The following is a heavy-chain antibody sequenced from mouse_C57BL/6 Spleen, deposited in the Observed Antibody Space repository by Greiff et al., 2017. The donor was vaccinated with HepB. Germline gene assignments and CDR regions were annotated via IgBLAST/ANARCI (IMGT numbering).Heavy chain of an antibody. CDR3: ARYYGSSYGYFDV. Sequence: EVQLQQSGGDLVKPGGSLKLSCAASGFTFSSYGMSWVRQTPDKRLEWVATISSGGSYTYYPDSVKGRFTISRDNAKNTLYLQMSSLKSEDTAMYYCARYYGSSYGYFDVWGTGTTVTVSS. CDR2: ISSGGSYT. CDR1: GFTFSSYG. V-gene: IGHV5-6*01. D-gene: IGHD1-1*01. J-gene: IGHJ1*03.